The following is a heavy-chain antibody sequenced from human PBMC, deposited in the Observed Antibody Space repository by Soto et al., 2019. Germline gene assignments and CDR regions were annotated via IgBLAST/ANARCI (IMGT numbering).Heavy chain of an antibody. V-gene: IGHV4-4*02. D-gene: IGHD1-26*01. J-gene: IGHJ6*04. CDR2: IYHSGNT. CDR1: GGSISSGRW. Sequence: QVQLQESGPRLGKPSGTLSITCAGSGGSISSGRWWTWVRQTPVQGLEWLGAIYHSGNTDYNPSLNSRASISVDRSKSQSSLSLPSVTAEDTADYYCSPRRGRLYGLDVWGKGTTVTVS. CDR3: SPRRGRLYGLDV.